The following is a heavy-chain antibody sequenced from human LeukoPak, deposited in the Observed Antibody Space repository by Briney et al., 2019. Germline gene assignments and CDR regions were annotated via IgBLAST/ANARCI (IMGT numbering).Heavy chain of an antibody. CDR3: AKNGCSSTSCYHPREDYYYYYMDV. J-gene: IGHJ6*03. V-gene: IGHV3-23*01. D-gene: IGHD2-2*01. CDR1: GFTFSNYA. CDR2: ISGSGGST. Sequence: GGSLRLSCAASGFTFSNYAMSWVRQAPGKGLEWVSAISGSGGSTYYADSVKGRFTISRDNSKNTLYLQMNSLRAEDTAVYYCAKNGCSSTSCYHPREDYYYYYMDVWGKGTTVTVSS.